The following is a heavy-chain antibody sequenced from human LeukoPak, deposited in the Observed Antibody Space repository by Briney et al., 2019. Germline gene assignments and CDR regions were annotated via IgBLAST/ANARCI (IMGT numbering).Heavy chain of an antibody. CDR2: ISSSGSTI. CDR3: ARDSSYCSSTSCYADYYYGMDV. D-gene: IGHD2-2*01. J-gene: IGHJ6*02. Sequence: GGSLRLSCAASGFTFSDYYMSWIRQAPGKGLEWVSYISSSGSTIYYADSVKGRFTISRDNSKNTLYLQMNSLRAEGTAVYYCARDSSYCSSTSCYADYYYGMDVWGQGTTVTVSS. CDR1: GFTFSDYY. V-gene: IGHV3-11*04.